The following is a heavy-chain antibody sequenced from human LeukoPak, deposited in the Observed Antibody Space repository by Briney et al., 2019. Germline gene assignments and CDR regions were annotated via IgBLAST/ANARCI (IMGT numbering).Heavy chain of an antibody. CDR1: GGSFSGYY. CDR3: ARGPSERYYESSGYYYFDY. V-gene: IGHV4-34*01. D-gene: IGHD3-22*01. J-gene: IGHJ4*02. Sequence: SETLSLTCAVYGGSFSGYYWTWIRQPPGKGLEWIGEINYSGSNNYNPSLKSRVTISVDTSKNQFSLKLSSVTAADTAVYYCARGPSERYYESSGYYYFDYWGQGTLVTVSS. CDR2: INYSGSN.